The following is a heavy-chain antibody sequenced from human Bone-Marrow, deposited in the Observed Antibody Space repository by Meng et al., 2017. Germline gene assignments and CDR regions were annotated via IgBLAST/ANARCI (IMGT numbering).Heavy chain of an antibody. CDR2: INHSGST. D-gene: IGHD4-11*01. CDR1: GGSFSGYY. CDR3: ARGPTTRAHYFDY. J-gene: IGHJ4*02. Sequence: GSLRLSCAVYGGSFSGYYWSWIRQPTGKGLEWMGAINHSGSTNYNPSLKSRATISVDTSQNNLSLKLSSVTAADSAVYYCARGPTTRAHYFDYWGQGTLVTVSS. V-gene: IGHV4-34*01.